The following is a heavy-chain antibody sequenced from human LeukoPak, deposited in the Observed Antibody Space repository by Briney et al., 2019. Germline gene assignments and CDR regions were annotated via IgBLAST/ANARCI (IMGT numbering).Heavy chain of an antibody. V-gene: IGHV1-69*13. CDR3: ARFRSPVTTWDWFDP. J-gene: IGHJ5*02. Sequence: SVKVSCKASGGTFSSYAISWVLQAPGQGLEWMGGIIPIFGTANYAQKFQGRVTITADEPTSTAYMELSSLRSEDTAVYYCARFRSPVTTWDWFDPWGQGTLVTVSS. D-gene: IGHD4-17*01. CDR2: IIPIFGTA. CDR1: GGTFSSYA.